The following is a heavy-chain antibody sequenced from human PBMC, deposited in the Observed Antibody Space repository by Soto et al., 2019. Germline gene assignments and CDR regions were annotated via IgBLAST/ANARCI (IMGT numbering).Heavy chain of an antibody. Sequence: QVQLQEAGPGLVKPSETLSLTCTVSGGSIGGFHWSWIRQPPGKGLEWIGYISHSGSTNYNSSLNSRVTISVDTSKNQFSLKLTSVTAADTAVYFCARALPDFGDPYFDYWGQGILITVSS. CDR2: ISHSGST. J-gene: IGHJ4*02. CDR1: GGSIGGFH. V-gene: IGHV4-59*01. CDR3: ARALPDFGDPYFDY. D-gene: IGHD4-17*01.